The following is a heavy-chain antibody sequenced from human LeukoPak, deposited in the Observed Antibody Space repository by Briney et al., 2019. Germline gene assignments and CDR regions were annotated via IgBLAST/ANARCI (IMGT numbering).Heavy chain of an antibody. D-gene: IGHD3-10*01. CDR2: INHSGST. CDR1: GGSFSDYY. V-gene: IGHV4-34*01. J-gene: IGHJ4*02. CDR3: ASSYMVRGVIWEDY. Sequence: SETLSLTCAVYGGSFSDYYWSWIRQPPGKGLEWIGEINHSGSTNYNPSLKSRVTISVDTSKNQFSLKLSSVTAADTAVYYCASSYMVRGVIWEDYWGQGALVTVSS.